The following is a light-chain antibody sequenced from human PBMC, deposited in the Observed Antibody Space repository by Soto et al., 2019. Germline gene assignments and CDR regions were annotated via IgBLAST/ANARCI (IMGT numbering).Light chain of an antibody. Sequence: QSALTQPPSASGSPGQSVTISCTGTSSDVGGYNYVSWYQQHPGKAPKLMIYEVSKRPSGVPDRLSGSKSGNTASLTVSGLQAEDEADYYRSSYAGSNIWVFGGGTKLTVL. CDR2: EVS. CDR1: SSDVGGYNY. CDR3: SSYAGSNIWV. J-gene: IGLJ3*02. V-gene: IGLV2-8*01.